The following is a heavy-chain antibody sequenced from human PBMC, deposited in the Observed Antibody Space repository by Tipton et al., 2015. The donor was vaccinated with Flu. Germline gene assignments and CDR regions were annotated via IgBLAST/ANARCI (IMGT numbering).Heavy chain of an antibody. CDR1: GYTFTGYY. CDR2: INPNGGAA. Sequence: QVQLVQSGVELKKPGASVKVSCKASGYTFTGYYIHWERQAPGQGLEWMAWINPNGGAANFAQKFQGRVTVTRDTSITTASMELSSLTSDDTAGYFCARGNGGSFVSGMDVWGQGNAVTVSS. CDR3: ARGNGGSFVSGMDV. D-gene: IGHD2-8*01. V-gene: IGHV1-2*02. J-gene: IGHJ6*02.